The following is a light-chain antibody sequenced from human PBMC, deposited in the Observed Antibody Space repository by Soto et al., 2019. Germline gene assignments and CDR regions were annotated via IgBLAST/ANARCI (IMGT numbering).Light chain of an antibody. CDR1: SSNIGDNY. V-gene: IGLV1-47*01. J-gene: IGLJ1*01. Sequence: QSVLTQRPSASGTPGQKVTISCSGSSSNIGDNYVYWHQQLPGTAPKLLIYRNNQRPSGVPDRFSGSKSGTSASLAISGLRSEDEADYYCAAWDDSLSGYVFGPGTKVTVL. CDR3: AAWDDSLSGYV. CDR2: RNN.